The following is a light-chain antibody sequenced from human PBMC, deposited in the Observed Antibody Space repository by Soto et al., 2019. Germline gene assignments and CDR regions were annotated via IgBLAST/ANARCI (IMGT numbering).Light chain of an antibody. CDR2: AAS. CDR1: QSISSY. V-gene: IGKV1-39*01. Sequence: DIQMTQSPSSLSASVGDRVTITCRASQSISSYLNWYQQKPGKAPKLLIYAASSLQSGVPSRFSGSGSGTDFTLTISSLEPEDFVVYYCQQRSNWPITFGQATRLEIK. J-gene: IGKJ5*01. CDR3: QQRSNWPIT.